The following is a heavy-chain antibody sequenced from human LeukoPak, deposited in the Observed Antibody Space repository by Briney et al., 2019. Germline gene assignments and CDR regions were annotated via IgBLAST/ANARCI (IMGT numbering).Heavy chain of an antibody. CDR3: ARAPRSGYYYADY. CDR2: INPNRGGT. J-gene: IGHJ4*02. D-gene: IGHD3-22*01. Sequence: ASVKVSCKASGYTFTGYYMHWVRQAPGQGLEWMGWINPNRGGTNYAQKFQGRVTMTRDTSISTAYMELSRLRSDDTAVYYCARAPRSGYYYADYWGQGTLVTVSS. V-gene: IGHV1-2*02. CDR1: GYTFTGYY.